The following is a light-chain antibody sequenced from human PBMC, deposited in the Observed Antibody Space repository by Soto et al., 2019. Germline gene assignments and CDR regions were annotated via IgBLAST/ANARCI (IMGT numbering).Light chain of an antibody. CDR3: QHFNSYPIT. V-gene: IGKV1-13*02. CDR1: QDIRGA. Sequence: AIQVTQSPSSLSASVGDRVTITCRASQDIRGALAWYQQKPGKAPKLLIYDVSTLASGVPSRFSGSGSGTEFTLTFSSLQPEHFGPYYCQHFNSYPITFGHGTRLEIK. J-gene: IGKJ5*01. CDR2: DVS.